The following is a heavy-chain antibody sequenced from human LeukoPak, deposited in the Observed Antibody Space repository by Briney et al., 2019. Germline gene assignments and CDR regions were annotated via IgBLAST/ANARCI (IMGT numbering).Heavy chain of an antibody. Sequence: GASVKVSCKASGYTFTSYGISWVRQAPGQGLEWMGWISAYNGNTNYAQKFQGWVTMTRDTSNSTAYMELSRLRSDDTAVYYCARRRGYCSGSNCYSGPFCGEDCHDEGLFGAYYYYYMDVWAKGTTVTVSS. J-gene: IGHJ6*03. CDR2: ISAYNGNT. D-gene: IGHD2-15*01. V-gene: IGHV1-18*01. CDR3: ARRRGYCSGSNCYSGPFCGEDCHDEGLFGAYYYYYMDV. CDR1: GYTFTSYG.